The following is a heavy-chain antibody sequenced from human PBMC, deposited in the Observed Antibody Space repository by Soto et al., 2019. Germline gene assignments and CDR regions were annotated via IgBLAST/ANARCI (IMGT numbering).Heavy chain of an antibody. D-gene: IGHD3-10*01. CDR3: ARDRSRVRGVDYYYGMDV. J-gene: IGHJ6*02. CDR2: INPSGGST. V-gene: IGHV1-46*01. CDR1: GYTITRHW. Sequence: GASVKVSCKASGYTITRHWMHWVRQAPGQGLEWMGIINPSGGSTSYAQKFQGRVTMTRDTSTSTVYMELSSLRSEDTAVYYCARDRSRVRGVDYYYGMDVWGQGTTVTVSS.